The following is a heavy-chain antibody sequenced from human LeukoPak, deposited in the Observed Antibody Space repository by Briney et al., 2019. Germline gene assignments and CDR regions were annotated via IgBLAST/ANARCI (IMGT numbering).Heavy chain of an antibody. D-gene: IGHD3-10*01. CDR3: ARDDEVYGSGSYYYYYYGMDV. CDR2: ISYDGSNK. Sequence: GGSLRLSCAASGFTFSSYAMHWVRQAPGKGLEWVAVISYDGSNKYYADSVKGRLTISRDNSKNTLYLQMNSLRAEDTAVYYCARDDEVYGSGSYYYYYYGMDVWGQGTTVTVSS. CDR1: GFTFSSYA. J-gene: IGHJ6*02. V-gene: IGHV3-30-3*01.